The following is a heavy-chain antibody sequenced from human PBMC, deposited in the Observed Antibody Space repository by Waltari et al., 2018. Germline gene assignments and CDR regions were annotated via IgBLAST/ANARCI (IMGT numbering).Heavy chain of an antibody. J-gene: IGHJ4*02. CDR2: INHSGST. CDR1: GGSFSGYY. Sequence: QVQLQQWGAGLLKPSETLSLTCAVYGGSFSGYYWSWIRQPPGKGLEWIGEINHSGSTNYNPSLKSRVTISVDTSKNQFSLKLSSVTAADTAVYYCARRRRPGYCSSTSCYFDYWGQGTLVTVSS. V-gene: IGHV4-34*01. CDR3: ARRRRPGYCSSTSCYFDY. D-gene: IGHD2-2*01.